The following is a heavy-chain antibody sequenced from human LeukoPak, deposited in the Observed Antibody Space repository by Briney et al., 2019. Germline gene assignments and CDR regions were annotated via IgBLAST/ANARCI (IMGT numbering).Heavy chain of an antibody. J-gene: IGHJ6*02. V-gene: IGHV4-59*08. Sequence: SETLSLTCTVSGGSISSYYWSWLRQPPGKGLEWIGYIYYSGSTNYNPSLKSRVTISVDTSKNQFSLKLSSVTAADTAVYYCARRWIGYYGMDVWGQGTTVTVSS. CDR2: IYYSGST. CDR1: GGSISSYY. D-gene: IGHD2-2*03. CDR3: ARRWIGYYGMDV.